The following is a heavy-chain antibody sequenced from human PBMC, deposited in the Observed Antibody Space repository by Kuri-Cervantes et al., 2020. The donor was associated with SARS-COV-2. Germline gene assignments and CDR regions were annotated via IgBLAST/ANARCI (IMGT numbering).Heavy chain of an antibody. CDR3: ASLRPNYNWNYEEGPRYYYYYMDV. CDR2: ISSSSSTI. V-gene: IGHV3-48*01. CDR1: GFTFSSYS. Sequence: GGSLRLSCAASGFTFSSYSMNWVRQAPGKGLEWVSYISSSSSTIYYADSVKGRLTISRDNAKNSLYLQMNSLRAEDTAVYYCASLRPNYNWNYEEGPRYYYYYMDVWGKGTTVTVSS. D-gene: IGHD1-7*01. J-gene: IGHJ6*03.